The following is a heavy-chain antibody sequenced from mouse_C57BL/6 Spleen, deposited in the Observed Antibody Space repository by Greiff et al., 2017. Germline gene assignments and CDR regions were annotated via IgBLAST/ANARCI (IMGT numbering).Heavy chain of an antibody. Sequence: QVQLQQPGTELVKPGASVKLSCKASGYTFTSYWMHWVKQRPGQGLEWIGNINPSNGGTNYNEKFKSKATLTVDKSSSTAYLQLSSLTSEDSAVYYCARKGDGNYVRVWFAYWGQGTLVTVSA. CDR1: GYTFTSYW. D-gene: IGHD2-1*01. CDR2: INPSNGGT. J-gene: IGHJ3*01. V-gene: IGHV1-53*01. CDR3: ARKGDGNYVRVWFAY.